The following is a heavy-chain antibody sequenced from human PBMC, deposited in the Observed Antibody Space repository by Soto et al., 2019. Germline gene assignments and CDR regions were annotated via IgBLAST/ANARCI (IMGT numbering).Heavy chain of an antibody. V-gene: IGHV4-4*07. CDR3: VRDGPKTLRVWFDP. D-gene: IGHD3-16*01. CDR2: IYATGTT. Sequence: PSETLSLTCTVSGASISGFYWSWIRKSAGKGLEWIGRIYATGTTDYNPSLKSRVMMSVDTSKKQFSLKLRSVTAADTAVYYCVRDGPKTLRVWFDPWGEGISVTVSS. J-gene: IGHJ5*02. CDR1: GASISGFY.